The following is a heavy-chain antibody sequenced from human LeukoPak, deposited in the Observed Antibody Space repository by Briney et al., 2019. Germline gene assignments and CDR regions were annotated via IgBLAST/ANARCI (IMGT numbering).Heavy chain of an antibody. CDR3: AKVNDFWSGYFDY. Sequence: PGGSLRLSCAASGFTFSSYAMSWVRQAPGKGLEWFSAISGSGGSTYYADSVKGRFTISRDNSKNTLYLQMNSLRAEDTAVYYCAKVNDFWSGYFDYWGQGTLVTVSS. CDR1: GFTFSSYA. J-gene: IGHJ4*02. V-gene: IGHV3-23*01. CDR2: ISGSGGST. D-gene: IGHD3-3*01.